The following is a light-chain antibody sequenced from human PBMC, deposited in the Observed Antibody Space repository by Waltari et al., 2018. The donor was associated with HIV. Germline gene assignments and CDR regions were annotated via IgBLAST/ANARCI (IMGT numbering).Light chain of an antibody. Sequence: SYELTQPPSVSVSPGHTPKSTCPGDAWPNQYAHGYHQKPGQAPLLVIYKDTQRPSGIPERLSGSHSGTTVTLTISGVQAEDEADYYCESADNSGTYWVFGGGTKLSVL. J-gene: IGLJ3*02. CDR1: AWPNQY. V-gene: IGLV3-25*03. CDR2: KDT. CDR3: ESADNSGTYWV.